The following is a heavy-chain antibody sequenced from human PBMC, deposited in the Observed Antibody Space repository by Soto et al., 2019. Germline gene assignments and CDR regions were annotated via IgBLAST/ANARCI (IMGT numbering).Heavy chain of an antibody. CDR2: INHSGST. CDR3: AREKRGYCSSTSCLRGYYYYMDV. D-gene: IGHD2-2*01. V-gene: IGHV4-34*01. J-gene: IGHJ6*03. CDR1: GGSFSGYY. Sequence: SSETLSLTCAVYGGSFSGYYWGWIRQPPGKGLEWIGEINHSGSTNYNPSLKSRVTISVDTSKNQFSLKLSSVTAADTAVYYCAREKRGYCSSTSCLRGYYYYMDVWGKGTTVTVSS.